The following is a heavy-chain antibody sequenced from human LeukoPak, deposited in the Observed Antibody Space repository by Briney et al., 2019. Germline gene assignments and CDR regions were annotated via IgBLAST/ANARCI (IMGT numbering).Heavy chain of an antibody. Sequence: GGSLRLSCAASGFTFSSHAMIWVRQAPGKGLEWVSPISATGHNTYYADSVKGRFTISRDNSKNTLYLQKNSLRADDTAVYYCARFDYNRYVAYWGQGTLVTVSS. D-gene: IGHD4-11*01. CDR2: ISATGHNT. V-gene: IGHV3-23*01. CDR1: GFTFSSHA. CDR3: ARFDYNRYVAY. J-gene: IGHJ4*02.